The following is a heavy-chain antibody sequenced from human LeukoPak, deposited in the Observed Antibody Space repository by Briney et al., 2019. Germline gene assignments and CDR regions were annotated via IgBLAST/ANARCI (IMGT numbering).Heavy chain of an antibody. Sequence: GGSLRLSCTASGFTFTTYAMTWVRQAPGKGLEWISSMSSGSRYIYYADSVRGRFTISRDNTRNPLYLAMNNLRAEDTAIYYCARDRPTGASRIFVVQWGQGTPVTVSS. CDR1: GFTFTTYA. V-gene: IGHV3-21*06. CDR3: ARDRPTGASRIFVVQ. D-gene: IGHD2-15*01. J-gene: IGHJ4*02. CDR2: MSSGSRYI.